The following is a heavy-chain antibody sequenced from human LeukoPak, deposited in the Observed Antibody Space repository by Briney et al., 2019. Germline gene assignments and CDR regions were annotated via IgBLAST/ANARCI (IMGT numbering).Heavy chain of an antibody. Sequence: KPGGSLRLSCTASTFTFSDDYMGWIRQAPGKGPEWVSSISPGSSYDFCADSVEGRFTISRDDAKNSVYLQMNNLRVDDTAVYYCATERLGIFEFWGQGSLVTVSS. D-gene: IGHD3-3*01. CDR3: ATERLGIFEF. J-gene: IGHJ4*02. V-gene: IGHV3-11*05. CDR2: ISPGSSYD. CDR1: TFTFSDDY.